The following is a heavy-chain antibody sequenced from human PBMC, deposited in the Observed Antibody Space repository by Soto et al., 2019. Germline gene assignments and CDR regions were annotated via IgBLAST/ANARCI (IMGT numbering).Heavy chain of an antibody. V-gene: IGHV3-21*02. D-gene: IGHD5-12*01. Sequence: EVQLVESGGGLVKPGGSLRLSCAASGFTFSSYSMNWVRQAPGKGLEWVSIITITGFIDYSDSVKGRFTISRDNAKSSLYLQMNSLRAEDTAVYYCARDSREYNAYDYNWGKGTLVTVSS. CDR3: ARDSREYNAYDYN. J-gene: IGHJ4*02. CDR1: GFTFSSYS. CDR2: IITITGFI.